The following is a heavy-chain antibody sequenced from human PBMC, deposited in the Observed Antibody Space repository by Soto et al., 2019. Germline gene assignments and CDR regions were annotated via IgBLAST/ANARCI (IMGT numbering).Heavy chain of an antibody. CDR1: GFTFSSYG. Sequence: QVQLVESGGGVVQPGRSLRLSCAASGFTFSSYGMHWVRQAPGKGLEWVAVISYDGSNKYYADSVEGRFTISRDNSKNALYLQMNSLRAEDTAVYYCAKGLTIFGVNDAFDIWGQGTMVTVSS. D-gene: IGHD3-3*01. CDR3: AKGLTIFGVNDAFDI. V-gene: IGHV3-30*18. J-gene: IGHJ3*02. CDR2: ISYDGSNK.